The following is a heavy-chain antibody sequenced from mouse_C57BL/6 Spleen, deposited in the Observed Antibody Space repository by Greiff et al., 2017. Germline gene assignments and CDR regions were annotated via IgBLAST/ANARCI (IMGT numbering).Heavy chain of an antibody. Sequence: VQLQQPGAELVRPGSSVKLSCKASGYTFTSYWMHWVKQRPIQGLEWIGNIDPSDSETHYNQKFKDKATLTVDKSSSTAYMQLSSLTSEDSAVYYCARSTMGRYFDYWGQGTTLTVSS. CDR1: GYTFTSYW. CDR3: ARSTMGRYFDY. J-gene: IGHJ2*01. V-gene: IGHV1-52*01. CDR2: IDPSDSET. D-gene: IGHD2-1*01.